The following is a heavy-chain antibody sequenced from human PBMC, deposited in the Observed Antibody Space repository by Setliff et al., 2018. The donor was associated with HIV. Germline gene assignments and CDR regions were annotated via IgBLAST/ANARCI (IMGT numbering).Heavy chain of an antibody. D-gene: IGHD2-21*01. CDR2: ILPLLNSP. CDR1: GGGFRNYA. CDR3: ALLGRRYCNHYTASCYEPAGGDSDLNTSDY. V-gene: IGHV1-69*13. J-gene: IGHJ4*02. Sequence: SVKVSCKASGGGFRNYAISWVRQAPGQGLEGVGGILPLLNSPNFAQRFEGRVTLTADETTRTVYMDITSLRPDATAVYYCALLGRRYCNHYTASCYEPAGGDSDLNTSDYWGPGTLVTVSS.